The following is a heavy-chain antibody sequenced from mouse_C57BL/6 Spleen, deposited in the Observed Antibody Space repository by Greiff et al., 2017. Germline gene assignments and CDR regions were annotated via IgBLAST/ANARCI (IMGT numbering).Heavy chain of an antibody. V-gene: IGHV1-4*01. CDR1: GYTFTSYT. CDR2: INPSSGYT. D-gene: IGHD2-12*01. J-gene: IGHJ4*01. CDR3: ARYSSYAMDY. Sequence: QVQLQQSGAELARPGASVKMSCKASGYTFTSYTMHWVKQKPGQGLEWIGYINPSSGYTKYNQKFKDKATLTADKSSSTAYMQLSSLTSEDSAVYYCARYSSYAMDYWGQGTSVTVSS.